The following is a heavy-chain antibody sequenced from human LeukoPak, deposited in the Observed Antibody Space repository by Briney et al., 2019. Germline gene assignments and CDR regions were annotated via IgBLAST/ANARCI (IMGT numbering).Heavy chain of an antibody. CDR3: ASVLCSSTSCYPNWFDP. CDR1: GGSISSYY. Sequence: SETLSLTCTVSGGSISSYYWSWIRQPPGKGLEWIGYIYTSGSTNYNPSLKSRVTISVDTSKNQFSLKLSSVTAADTAVYYCASVLCSSTSCYPNWFDPWGQETLVTVSS. J-gene: IGHJ5*02. D-gene: IGHD2-2*01. CDR2: IYTSGST. V-gene: IGHV4-4*09.